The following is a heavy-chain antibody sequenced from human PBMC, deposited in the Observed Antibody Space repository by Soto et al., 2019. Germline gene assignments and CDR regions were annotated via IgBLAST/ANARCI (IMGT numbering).Heavy chain of an antibody. D-gene: IGHD3-3*01. CDR1: GFTFSSYS. V-gene: IGHV3-21*01. Sequence: PGGSLRLSCAASGFTFSSYSMNWVRQAPGKGLEWVSSISSSSSYIYYADSVKGRFTISRDNAKNSLYLQMNSLRAEDTAVYYCARDRTISGIFGVVIGDFDYWGQGT. J-gene: IGHJ4*02. CDR3: ARDRTISGIFGVVIGDFDY. CDR2: ISSSSSYI.